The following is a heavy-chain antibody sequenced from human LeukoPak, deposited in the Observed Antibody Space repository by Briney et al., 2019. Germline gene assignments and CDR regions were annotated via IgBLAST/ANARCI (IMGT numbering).Heavy chain of an antibody. D-gene: IGHD3-16*01. Sequence: GGSLRLSFAASGFTFSSYEMNWVRQAPGKGLEWVANIKQDGSEKYYVDSVKGRFTISRDNAKNSLYLQMNSLRAEDTAVYYCARDPQRYWGGNDYWGQGTLVTVSS. J-gene: IGHJ4*02. V-gene: IGHV3-7*01. CDR3: ARDPQRYWGGNDY. CDR2: IKQDGSEK. CDR1: GFTFSSYE.